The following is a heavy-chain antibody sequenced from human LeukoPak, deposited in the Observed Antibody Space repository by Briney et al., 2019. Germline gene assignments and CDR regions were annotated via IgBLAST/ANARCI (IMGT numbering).Heavy chain of an antibody. CDR3: ARATVTTEGDYFDY. CDR1: GYSISSGYF. J-gene: IGHJ4*02. D-gene: IGHD4-17*01. V-gene: IGHV4-38-2*02. Sequence: SETLSLTCTVSGYSISSGYFWGWIWQPPGKGLEWIGTISHGASTYYHPSLKSRVTISVDTSKNQFSLNLSSVTAADTAVFYCARATVTTEGDYFDYWGQGTLVTVSS. CDR2: ISHGAST.